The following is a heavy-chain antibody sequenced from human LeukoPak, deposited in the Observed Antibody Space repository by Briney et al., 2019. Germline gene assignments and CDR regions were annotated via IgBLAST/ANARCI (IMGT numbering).Heavy chain of an antibody. CDR2: INIDGSSP. J-gene: IGHJ4*02. CDR3: AKYRLDIVVVPSGNDY. Sequence: GGSLRLSCAASGFSINTYWMHWVRQAPGKGLVWVSRINIDGSSPSYADSVKGRFTISRDYSKNTMYLQMNSLRAEDTAVYYCAKYRLDIVVVPSGNDYWGQGTLVTVSS. CDR1: GFSINTYW. D-gene: IGHD2-2*01. V-gene: IGHV3-74*01.